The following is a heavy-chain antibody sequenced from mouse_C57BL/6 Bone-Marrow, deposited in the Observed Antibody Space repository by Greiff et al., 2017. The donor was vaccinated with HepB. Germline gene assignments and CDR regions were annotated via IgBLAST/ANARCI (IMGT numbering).Heavy chain of an antibody. CDR3: ARRGYYGNSWFAY. J-gene: IGHJ3*01. V-gene: IGHV1-69*01. D-gene: IGHD2-1*01. Sequence: VKLQQPGAELVMPGASVKLSCKASGYTFTSYWMHWVKQRPGQGLEWIGEIDPSDSYTNYNQKFKGKSTLTVDKSSSTAYMQLSSLTSEDSAVYYCARRGYYGNSWFAYWGQGTLVTVSA. CDR1: GYTFTSYW. CDR2: IDPSDSYT.